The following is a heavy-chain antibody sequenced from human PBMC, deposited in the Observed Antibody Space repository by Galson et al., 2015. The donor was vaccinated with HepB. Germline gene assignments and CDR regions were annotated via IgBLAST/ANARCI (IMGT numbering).Heavy chain of an antibody. Sequence: SVKVSCKASGYNFTNSGVIWVRQAPGQGLEWMGWTSPYSGNTNYAQKFQDRFTLTTDTSSNTAYMELRSLRSDDTAVYYCARSPCDFWTGYYRNYYYYMDVWGKGTTVTVSS. CDR2: TSPYSGNT. CDR1: GYNFTNSG. V-gene: IGHV1-18*01. D-gene: IGHD3/OR15-3a*01. CDR3: ARSPCDFWTGYYRNYYYYMDV. J-gene: IGHJ6*03.